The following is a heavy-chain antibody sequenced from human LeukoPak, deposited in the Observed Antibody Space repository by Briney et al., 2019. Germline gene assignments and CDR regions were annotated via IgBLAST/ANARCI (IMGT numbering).Heavy chain of an antibody. V-gene: IGHV4-34*01. J-gene: IGHJ4*02. CDR3: ARDLGRYYFDY. D-gene: IGHD1-14*01. CDR2: INHSGST. CDR1: GGSFSGYY. Sequence: PSETLSLTCAVYGGSFSGYYWSWIRQPPGKGLEWIGEINHSGSTNYNPSLKSRVTISVDTSKNQFSLKLSSVTAADTAVYYCARDLGRYYFDYWGQGTLVTVSS.